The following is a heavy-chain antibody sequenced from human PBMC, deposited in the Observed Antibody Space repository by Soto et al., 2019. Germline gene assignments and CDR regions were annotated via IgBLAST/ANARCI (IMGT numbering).Heavy chain of an antibody. D-gene: IGHD3-10*01. Sequence: SETLSLTCTVSGGSISSGDYYWSWIRQPPGKGLEWIGYIYYSGSTYYNPSLKSRVTISVDTSKNQFSLKLSSVTAADTAVYYCARGGFRDAFDIWGQGTMVTVSS. CDR1: GGSISSGDYY. J-gene: IGHJ3*02. CDR2: IYYSGST. V-gene: IGHV4-30-4*01. CDR3: ARGGFRDAFDI.